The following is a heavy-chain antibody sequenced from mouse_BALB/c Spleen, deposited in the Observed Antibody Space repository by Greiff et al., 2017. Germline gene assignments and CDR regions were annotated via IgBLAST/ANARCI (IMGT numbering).Heavy chain of an antibody. CDR1: GDSITSGY. Sequence: DVMLVESGPSLVKPSQTLSLTCSVTGDSITSGYWNWIRKFPGNKLEYMGYISYSGSTYYNPSLKSRISITRDTSKNQYYLQLNSVTTEDTATYYCARFPYGSSYGYFDYWGQGTTLTVSS. D-gene: IGHD1-1*01. CDR3: ARFPYGSSYGYFDY. V-gene: IGHV3-8*02. CDR2: ISYSGST. J-gene: IGHJ2*01.